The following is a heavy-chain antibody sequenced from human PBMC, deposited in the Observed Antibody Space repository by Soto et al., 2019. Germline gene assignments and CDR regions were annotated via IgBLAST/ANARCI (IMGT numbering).Heavy chain of an antibody. CDR1: GGSISSSSYY. J-gene: IGHJ5*02. CDR2: IYYSGST. CDR3: PRPVAGRGWFDP. D-gene: IGHD6-19*01. Sequence: QLQLQESGPGLVKPSETLSLTCTVSGGSISSSSYYWGWIRQPPGKGLEWIGSIYYSGSTYYNPSLQSRVTISVDTSKNQFSLNLSSVTAADTAVYYCPRPVAGRGWFDPWGQGTLVTVSS. V-gene: IGHV4-39*01.